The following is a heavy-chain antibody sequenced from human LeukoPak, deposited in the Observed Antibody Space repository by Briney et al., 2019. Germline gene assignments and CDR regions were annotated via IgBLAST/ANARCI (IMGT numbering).Heavy chain of an antibody. J-gene: IGHJ4*02. D-gene: IGHD2/OR15-2a*01. V-gene: IGHV3-23*01. CDR3: ATTEYQLLHLVY. CDR1: GLTFSSSV. CDR2: INSDENT. Sequence: QSGGSLRLSCAASGLTFSSSVLSWARQAPGKGLEWVSTINSDENTYYADSVKGRFTISRDTSKNTLYLQMNSLRAEDTAVYYCATTEYQLLHLVYWGQGTLVTVSS.